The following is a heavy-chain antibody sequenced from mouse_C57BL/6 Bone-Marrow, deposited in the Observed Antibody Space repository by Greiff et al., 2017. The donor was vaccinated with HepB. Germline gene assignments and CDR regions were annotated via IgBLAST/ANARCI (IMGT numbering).Heavy chain of an antibody. CDR3: TTPSSTMITTRYAMDY. J-gene: IGHJ4*01. CDR1: GYTFTDYE. Sequence: QVQLKQSGAEMVRPGASVTLSCKASGYTFTDYEMHWVKQTPVHGLEWIGAIDPETGGTAYNQKFKGKAILTADKSSSTAYMELRSLTSEDSAVYYCTTPSSTMITTRYAMDYWGQGTSVTVSS. CDR2: IDPETGGT. V-gene: IGHV1-15*01. D-gene: IGHD2-4*01.